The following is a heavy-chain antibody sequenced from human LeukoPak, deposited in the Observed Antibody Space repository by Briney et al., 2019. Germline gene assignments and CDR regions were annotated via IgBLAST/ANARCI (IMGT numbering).Heavy chain of an antibody. J-gene: IGHJ4*02. Sequence: PGGSRRLSCAASGFTFSSYEMNWVRQAPGKGLEWVSYISSSGSTIYYAYSVKGRFTISRDNAKNSLYLQMNSLRAEDTAVYYCARVPSANSSTGDGGQGTLVTVSS. V-gene: IGHV3-48*03. CDR3: ARVPSANSSTGD. CDR1: GFTFSSYE. D-gene: IGHD6-13*01. CDR2: ISSSGSTI.